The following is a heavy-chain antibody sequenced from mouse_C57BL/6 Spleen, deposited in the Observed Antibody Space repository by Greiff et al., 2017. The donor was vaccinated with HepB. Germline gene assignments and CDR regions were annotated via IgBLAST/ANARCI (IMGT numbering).Heavy chain of an antibody. CDR3: ARGAYYYGGSWFAY. J-gene: IGHJ3*01. D-gene: IGHD1-1*01. CDR1: GFTFSSYA. CDR2: ISDGGSYT. Sequence: EVHLVESGGGLVKPGGSLKLSCAASGFTFSSYAMSWVRQTPEKRLEWVATISDGGSYTYYPDNVKGRFTISRDNAKNNLYLQMIHLKSEDTAMYYCARGAYYYGGSWFAYWGQGTLVTVSA. V-gene: IGHV5-4*01.